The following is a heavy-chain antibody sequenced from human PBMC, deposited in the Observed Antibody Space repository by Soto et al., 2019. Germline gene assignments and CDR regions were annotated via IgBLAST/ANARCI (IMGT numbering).Heavy chain of an antibody. J-gene: IGHJ4*02. Sequence: SETLSLTCTVSGGSLGSSSYYWGWIRQSPGKGLEWIGNIYYSGNTFYNPSLKSRVIISVDTSKNQFYLHLSSVTAADTAIFYCASIAAPGTTHFDFWGQGTLVTVSS. D-gene: IGHD6-13*01. V-gene: IGHV4-39*01. CDR1: GGSLGSSSYY. CDR2: IYYSGNT. CDR3: ASIAAPGTTHFDF.